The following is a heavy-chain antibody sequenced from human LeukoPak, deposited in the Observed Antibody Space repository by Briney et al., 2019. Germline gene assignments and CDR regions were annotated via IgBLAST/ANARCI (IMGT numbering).Heavy chain of an antibody. V-gene: IGHV4-59*01. CDR3: ACCPIGEWLARVGWFDP. CDR1: GGSISSYY. Sequence: SETLSLTCTVSGGSISSYYRSWVRQPPGKGLERMGYIYDSGGTTYNPSPKSRVTTSVDTSKNQFSLKLSSVTAADTAVYYCACCPIGEWLARVGWFDPWGQRTLVTVPS. J-gene: IGHJ5*02. CDR2: IYDSGGT. D-gene: IGHD3-10*01.